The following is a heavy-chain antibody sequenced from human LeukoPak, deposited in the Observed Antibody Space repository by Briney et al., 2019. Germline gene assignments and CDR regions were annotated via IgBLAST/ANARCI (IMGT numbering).Heavy chain of an antibody. J-gene: IGHJ5*02. V-gene: IGHV3-30*03. CDR3: AISKGVAAAEP. CDR1: GFTFSSYG. CDR2: ISYDGSNK. D-gene: IGHD6-13*01. Sequence: PGGSLRLSCAASGFTFSSYGMHWVRQAPGKGLEWVAVISYDGSNKYYADSVKGRFTISRDNSKNTLYLQMNSMRAEDTAVYYCAISKGVAAAEPWGQGTLVTVSS.